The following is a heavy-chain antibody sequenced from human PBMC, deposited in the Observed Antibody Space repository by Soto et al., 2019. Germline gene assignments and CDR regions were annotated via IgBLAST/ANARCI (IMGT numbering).Heavy chain of an antibody. CDR3: ARGIGYTSSWYGWFDP. J-gene: IGHJ5*02. D-gene: IGHD6-13*01. Sequence: VQLVQSGAEVKKPGASVKVSCKASGYTFTSYAMHWVRQAPGQSLEWMGWINGGNGDTKYSQKFQGRVTITSDTSATTVYMELNSLRAEDTAVYYCARGIGYTSSWYGWFDPWGQGTLVTVSS. CDR2: INGGNGDT. CDR1: GYTFTSYA. V-gene: IGHV1-3*01.